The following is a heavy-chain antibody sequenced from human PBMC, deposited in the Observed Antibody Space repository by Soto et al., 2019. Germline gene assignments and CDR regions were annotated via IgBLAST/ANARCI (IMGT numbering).Heavy chain of an antibody. CDR3: AKDTSPNYYELTFYNY. CDR1: GFPSCDVW. Sequence: PGGALRLPCPASGFPSCDVWLTSVRQAPGKRLEWVGRIKSKTDGGTTAYAAPVKGRFTISRDDSKNTLYLQMNSLRAEDTAVYYCAKDTSPNYYELTFYNYWGQGTLVTVSS. CDR2: IKSKTDGGTT. J-gene: IGHJ4*02. D-gene: IGHD3-22*01. V-gene: IGHV3-15*01.